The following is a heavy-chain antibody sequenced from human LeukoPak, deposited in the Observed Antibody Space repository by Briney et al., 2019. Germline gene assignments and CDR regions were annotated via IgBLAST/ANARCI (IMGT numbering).Heavy chain of an antibody. V-gene: IGHV4-34*01. Sequence: SETLSLTCTVSGGSISSYYWSWIRQPPGKGLEWIGEINHSGSTNYNPSLKSRVTISVDTSKNQFSLKLSSVTAADTAVYYCARGRQTGYSSSWYRYWGQGTLVTVSS. CDR2: INHSGST. J-gene: IGHJ4*02. D-gene: IGHD6-13*01. CDR1: GGSISSYY. CDR3: ARGRQTGYSSSWYRY.